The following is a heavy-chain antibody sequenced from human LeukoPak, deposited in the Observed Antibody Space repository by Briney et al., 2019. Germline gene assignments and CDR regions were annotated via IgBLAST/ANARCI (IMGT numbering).Heavy chain of an antibody. CDR2: IRYDGSNK. J-gene: IGHJ4*02. D-gene: IGHD4-17*01. V-gene: IGHV3-30*02. Sequence: PSGGSLRLSCAASGFTFSSYGMHWVRQAPGKGLEWVAFIRYDGSNKYYADSVKGRFTISRDNSKNTLYLQMNSLRAEDTAVYYCAKGRATYDYGDYSEWGQGTLVTVSS. CDR3: AKGRATYDYGDYSE. CDR1: GFTFSSYG.